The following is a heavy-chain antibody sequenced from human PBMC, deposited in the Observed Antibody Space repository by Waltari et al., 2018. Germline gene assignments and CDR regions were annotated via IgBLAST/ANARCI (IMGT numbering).Heavy chain of an antibody. CDR2: ISADSGST. Sequence: EVQLLGSGGGLVQPGGSLRLSCAASGFPFSGYVMSWVRQAPGKGLDWFSSISADSGSTYYGDSVKGRFTISRDNSRNTLYLQMDSLRAEDTAIYYCAKGSSTGRPYYFDYWGQGTLVTVSS. CDR1: GFPFSGYV. J-gene: IGHJ4*02. V-gene: IGHV3-23*01. CDR3: AKGSSTGRPYYFDY.